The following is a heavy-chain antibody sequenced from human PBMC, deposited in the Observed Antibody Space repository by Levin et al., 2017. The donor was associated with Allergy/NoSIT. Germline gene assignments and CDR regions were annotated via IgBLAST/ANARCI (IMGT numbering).Heavy chain of an antibody. V-gene: IGHV3-13*01. CDR3: ARGGSSGPKGPRGYYDYGMDV. CDR1: GFTFSSYD. Sequence: GGSLRLSCAASGFTFSSYDMHWVRQATGKGLEWVSAIGTAGDTYYPGSVKGRFTISRENAKNSLYLQMNSLRAGDTAVYYCARGGSSGPKGPRGYYDYGMDVWGQGTTVTVSS. CDR2: IGTAGDT. D-gene: IGHD6-19*01. J-gene: IGHJ6*02.